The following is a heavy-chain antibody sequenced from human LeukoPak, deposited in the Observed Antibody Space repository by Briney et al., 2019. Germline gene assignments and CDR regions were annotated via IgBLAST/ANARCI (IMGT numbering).Heavy chain of an antibody. CDR1: GFTFSSYS. CDR2: ISSSSSTI. CDR3: AKLNPPDYYYYYMDV. V-gene: IGHV3-48*01. J-gene: IGHJ6*03. Sequence: GGSLRLSCATYGFTFSSYSMNWVRQAPGKGLEWVSYISSSSSTIYYADSVKGRFTVSRDNSKNTLYLQMNSLRAENTAVYYCAKLNPPDYYYYYMDVWGKGTTVTVSS. D-gene: IGHD1-14*01.